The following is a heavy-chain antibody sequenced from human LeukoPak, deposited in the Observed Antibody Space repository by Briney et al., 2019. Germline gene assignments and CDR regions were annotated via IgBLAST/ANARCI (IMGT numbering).Heavy chain of an antibody. Sequence: GGSLRLSCAASGFTFSSYGMHWVRQAPGKGLEWVAFIRYDGSNKYYADSVKGRLTISRDNAKNSLYLQMNSLRAEDTAVYYCARGNQPLMDYWGQGTLVTVSS. CDR3: ARGNQPLMDY. CDR1: GFTFSSYG. V-gene: IGHV3-30*02. D-gene: IGHD2-2*01. CDR2: IRYDGSNK. J-gene: IGHJ4*02.